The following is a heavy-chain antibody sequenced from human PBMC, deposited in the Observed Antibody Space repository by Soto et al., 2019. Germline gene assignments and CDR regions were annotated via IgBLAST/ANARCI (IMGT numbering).Heavy chain of an antibody. CDR3: ATWHLREHAFDI. J-gene: IGHJ3*02. CDR1: GFTFSGKKY. V-gene: IGHV3-66*01. Sequence: EVQLVESGGGLVQPGGSLRLSCAVSGFTFSGKKYLTWVRQAPGKGLEWVSALYSTDGTFYADSVKGRFTISKDNSKNTFYLQLNSLRPDDTAVYYCATWHLREHAFDIWGLGTMVTVSS. D-gene: IGHD4-17*01. CDR2: LYSTDGT.